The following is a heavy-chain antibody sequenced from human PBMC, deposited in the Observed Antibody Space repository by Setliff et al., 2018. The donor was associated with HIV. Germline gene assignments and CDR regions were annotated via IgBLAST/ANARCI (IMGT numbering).Heavy chain of an antibody. D-gene: IGHD2-2*01. V-gene: IGHV4-39*01. Sequence: LSEPLSLTCTVSGGSISSSSYYWGWIRQPPGKGLEWIGSIYYSGSTYYNPSLKSRVTISVDTSKNQFSLRLSSVTAADTAVYYCAAWGPRYTYAPFFFDSWGQGTLVTSPQ. J-gene: IGHJ4*02. CDR2: IYYSGST. CDR1: GGSISSSSYY. CDR3: AAWGPRYTYAPFFFDS.